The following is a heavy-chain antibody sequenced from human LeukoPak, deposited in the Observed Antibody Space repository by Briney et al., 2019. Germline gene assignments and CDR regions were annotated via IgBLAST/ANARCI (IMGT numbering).Heavy chain of an antibody. D-gene: IGHD3-10*01. V-gene: IGHV1-69*04. CDR2: IIPILGIA. CDR1: GGTFSSYA. Sequence: SVKVSCKASGGTFSSYAISWVRQAPGQGLEWMGRIIPILGIANYAQKFQGRVTITADKSTSTAYMELSGLRSEDTAVYYCASQYGSGSYYNYYGMDVWGQGTTVTVSS. CDR3: ASQYGSGSYYNYYGMDV. J-gene: IGHJ6*02.